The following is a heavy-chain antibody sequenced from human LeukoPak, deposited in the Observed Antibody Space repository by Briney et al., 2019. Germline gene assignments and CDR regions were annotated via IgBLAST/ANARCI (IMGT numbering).Heavy chain of an antibody. J-gene: IGHJ4*02. V-gene: IGHV3-30*18. CDR3: AKGGLYSSGWFDC. CDR1: GFTFSSYG. Sequence: PGGSLRLSCAASGFTFSSYGMHWVRQAPGKGLEWVAVISYDGSNKYYADSVKGRFTISRDNSKNTLYLQMNSLGAEDTAVYYCAKGGLYSSGWFDCWGQGTLVTVSS. D-gene: IGHD6-19*01. CDR2: ISYDGSNK.